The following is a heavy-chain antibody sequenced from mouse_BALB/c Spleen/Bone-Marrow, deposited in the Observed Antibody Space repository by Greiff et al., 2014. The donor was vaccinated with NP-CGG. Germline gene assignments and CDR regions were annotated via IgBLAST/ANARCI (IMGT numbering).Heavy chain of an antibody. Sequence: QVQLKESGAELAKPGASVKMSCKASGYTFTSYWMHWVKQRPGQGLEWIGYINPSSGYTEYNQKFKDKATLTADKSSSTAYMQLRSLTSEDFEVFYWARSATMIFAYWGQGTLVTVSA. J-gene: IGHJ3*01. D-gene: IGHD2-4*01. CDR3: ARSATMIFAY. CDR1: GYTFTSYW. CDR2: INPSSGYT. V-gene: IGHV1-7*01.